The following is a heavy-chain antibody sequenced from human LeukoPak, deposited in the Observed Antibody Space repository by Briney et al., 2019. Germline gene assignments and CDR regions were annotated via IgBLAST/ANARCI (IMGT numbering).Heavy chain of an antibody. CDR1: GYTFTSYY. Sequence: ASVKVSCKASGYTFTSYYMHWVRQAPGQGLEWVGIINPSGGSTSYAQKFQGRVTMTRDTSTSTVYMELSSLRSEDTAVYYCARQRVVGHWFDPWGQGTLVTVSS. J-gene: IGHJ5*02. V-gene: IGHV1-46*01. CDR2: INPSGGST. D-gene: IGHD3-3*01. CDR3: ARQRVVGHWFDP.